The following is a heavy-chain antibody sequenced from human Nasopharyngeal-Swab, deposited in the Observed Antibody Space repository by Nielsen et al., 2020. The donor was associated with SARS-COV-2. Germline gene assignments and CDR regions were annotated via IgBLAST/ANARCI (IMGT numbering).Heavy chain of an antibody. CDR2: ISSTSSHT. D-gene: IGHD3-10*02. V-gene: IGHV3-11*06. CDR1: GFIFSDRY. J-gene: IGHJ5*01. CDR3: ARGGSFDVPLDS. Sequence: GGALRLSCAASGFIFSDRYMSWIRQAPGKGLEWIPYISSTSSHTEYANSVEGRFTISRDNAQNSLYLQMSSLNAGDTAVYYCARGGSFDVPLDSWGQGTLVTVSS.